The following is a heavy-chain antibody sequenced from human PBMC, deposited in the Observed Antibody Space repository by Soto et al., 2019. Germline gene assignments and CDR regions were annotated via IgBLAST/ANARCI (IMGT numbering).Heavy chain of an antibody. CDR2: ISAYNGNT. CDR3: ASSYAKGGFDY. V-gene: IGHV1-18*01. J-gene: IGHJ4*02. D-gene: IGHD2-2*01. CDR1: GYTFTSYG. Sequence: ASVKVSCEASGYTFTSYGISWVRQAPGQGLEWMGWISAYNGNTNYAQKLQGRVTMTTDTSTSTAYMELRSLRSDDTAVYYCASSYAKGGFDYWGQGTLVTVSS.